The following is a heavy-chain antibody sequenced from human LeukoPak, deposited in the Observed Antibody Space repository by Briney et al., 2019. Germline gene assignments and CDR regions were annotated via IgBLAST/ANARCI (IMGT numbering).Heavy chain of an antibody. D-gene: IGHD3-22*01. Sequence: SETLSLTCAVYGGSFSGYYWTWIRQSPGKGLERIGEINPSGSTYYSPSLKSRLTISRDTSKNQFSLRLSSVTAADMAVYYRARGRQEISMIVVVMTGVSYYLDVWGKGTTVTVS. CDR1: GGSFSGYY. CDR2: INPSGST. V-gene: IGHV4-34*01. CDR3: ARGRQEISMIVVVMTGVSYYLDV. J-gene: IGHJ6*03.